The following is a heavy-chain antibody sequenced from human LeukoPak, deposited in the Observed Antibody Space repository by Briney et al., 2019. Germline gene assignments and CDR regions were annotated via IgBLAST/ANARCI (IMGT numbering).Heavy chain of an antibody. V-gene: IGHV3-9*03. CDR1: GFTFDDYA. CDR3: AKDIGSSPVSPDY. CDR2: ISWNSGSI. Sequence: GRSLRLSCAASGFTFDDYAMHWVRQAPGKGLEWVSGISWNSGSIGYADSVKGRFTISRDNAKNSLYLQMNSLRAEDMALYYCAKDIGSSPVSPDYWGQGTLVTVSS. D-gene: IGHD6-13*01. J-gene: IGHJ4*02.